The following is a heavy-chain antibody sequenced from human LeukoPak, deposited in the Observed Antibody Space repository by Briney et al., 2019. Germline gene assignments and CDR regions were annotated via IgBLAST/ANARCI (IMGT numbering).Heavy chain of an antibody. CDR1: GFTFTSYS. CDR2: TSDRGDYT. V-gene: IGHV3-23*01. D-gene: IGHD1-7*01. CDR3: ARKAQYNGHYPLDY. Sequence: GSLRLSCAASGFTFTSYSMSWGPPAPGKGLEWVSGTSDRGDYTYYADSVKGRFTISRDSSKNTLFLQMNSLRAEDTALYFCARKAQYNGHYPLDYWGQGTLVTVSS. J-gene: IGHJ4*02.